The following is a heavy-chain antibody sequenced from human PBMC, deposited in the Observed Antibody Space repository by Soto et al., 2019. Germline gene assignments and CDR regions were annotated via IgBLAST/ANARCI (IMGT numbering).Heavy chain of an antibody. CDR2: ISHDGSNK. CDR3: ARHKRDLRFLEWSYYFDY. D-gene: IGHD3-3*01. J-gene: IGHJ4*02. CDR1: GFTFSSYA. Sequence: QVPLVESGGGVVQPGRSLRLSCAASGFTFSSYAMHWVRQAPGKGLEWVAVISHDGSNKYYADSVKGRFSISRDNSKNTLYLQMNSLRAEDTAVYYCARHKRDLRFLEWSYYFDYWGQGTLVTVSS. V-gene: IGHV3-30-3*01.